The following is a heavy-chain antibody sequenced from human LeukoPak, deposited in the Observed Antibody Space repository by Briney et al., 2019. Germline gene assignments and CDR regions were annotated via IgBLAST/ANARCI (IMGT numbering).Heavy chain of an antibody. CDR1: GFTFSSYW. V-gene: IGHV3-21*01. CDR2: ISSSSSYI. D-gene: IGHD6-13*01. Sequence: GGSLRLSCAASGFTFSSYWMSWVRQAPGKGLEWVSSISSSSSYIYYADSVKGRFTISRDNAKNSLYLQMNSLRAEDTAVYYCAREAAAAGFDYWGQGTLVTVSS. J-gene: IGHJ4*02. CDR3: AREAAAAGFDY.